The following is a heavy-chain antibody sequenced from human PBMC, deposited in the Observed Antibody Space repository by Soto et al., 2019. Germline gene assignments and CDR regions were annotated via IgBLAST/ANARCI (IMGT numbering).Heavy chain of an antibody. J-gene: IGHJ4*02. CDR1: GGTFSSYT. D-gene: IGHD5-12*01. CDR2: IIPILGIA. V-gene: IGHV1-69*04. CDR3: ARDIYSGYDFYYFDY. Sequence: SVKVSCKASGGTFSSYTISWVRQAPGQGLEWMGRIIPILGIANYAQKFQGRVTITADKSTSTAYMELSSLRSEDTAVYYCARDIYSGYDFYYFDYWGQGTLVTVS.